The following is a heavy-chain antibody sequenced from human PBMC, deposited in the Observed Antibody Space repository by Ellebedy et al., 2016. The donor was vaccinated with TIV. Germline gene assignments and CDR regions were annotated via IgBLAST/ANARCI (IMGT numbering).Heavy chain of an antibody. CDR2: ISGTGGST. V-gene: IGHV3-23*01. CDR1: GFTFSSYA. J-gene: IGHJ4*02. CDR3: AKSPSRKPGLLDY. D-gene: IGHD1-14*01. Sequence: GESLKISCAASGFTFSSYAMNWVRQAPGKGLEWVSIISGTGGSTNYADSVKGRFTISRDNSKNMLYLQMNSRRAEDTAIYYCAKSPSRKPGLLDYWGQGTLVTVSS.